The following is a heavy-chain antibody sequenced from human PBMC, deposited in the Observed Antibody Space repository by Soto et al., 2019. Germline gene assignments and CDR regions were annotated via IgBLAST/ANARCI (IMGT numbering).Heavy chain of an antibody. CDR2: ISGYDGHT. CDR3: AREGEMPYYYYGLDV. V-gene: IGHV1-18*01. Sequence: QVQVVQSGAEVRKPGASVKVSCKASGYTFTTYGITWVRQAPGQGLEWMGWISGYDGHTKYAQKFQGRIIMTTDTSTSTVYMDLRSLRSDDTAVYYCAREGEMPYYYYGLDVWGQGTTVTVSS. CDR1: GYTFTTYG. J-gene: IGHJ6*02. D-gene: IGHD3-16*01.